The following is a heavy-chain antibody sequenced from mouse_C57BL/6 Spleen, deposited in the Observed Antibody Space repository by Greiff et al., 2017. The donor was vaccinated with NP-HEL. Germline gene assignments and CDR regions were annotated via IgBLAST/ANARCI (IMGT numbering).Heavy chain of an antibody. D-gene: IGHD1-1*01. J-gene: IGHJ4*01. V-gene: IGHV1-81*01. CDR3: ARYGSRPYYYAMDY. Sequence: QVQLQQSGAELVRPGASVKLSCKASGYTFTSYGISWVKQRTGQGLEWIGEICPRSGTTYYNEKFKGKATLTADKSSSTVYMELRSLTSEDSAGNFGARYGSRPYYYAMDYWGQGTSVTVSS. CDR2: ICPRSGTT. CDR1: GYTFTSYG.